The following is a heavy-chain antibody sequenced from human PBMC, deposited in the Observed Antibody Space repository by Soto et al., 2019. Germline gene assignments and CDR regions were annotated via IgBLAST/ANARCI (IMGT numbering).Heavy chain of an antibody. V-gene: IGHV1-24*01. CDR1: GYIFTELS. CDR3: ATVVRYTSLYYYYTMDV. Sequence: QVQLVQSGAEVKKPGASVRVSCTVSGYIFTELSMHWVQQAPGKGLEWMGGFNPDDGEKIYAHKFQGRVTMTEDTSTDTAYMDLISLQSEETAVYYCATVVRYTSLYYYYTMDVWGQGTTVTVSS. CDR2: FNPDDGEK. J-gene: IGHJ6*02. D-gene: IGHD6-13*01.